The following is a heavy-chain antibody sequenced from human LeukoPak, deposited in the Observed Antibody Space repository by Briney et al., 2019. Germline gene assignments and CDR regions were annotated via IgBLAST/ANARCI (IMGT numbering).Heavy chain of an antibody. D-gene: IGHD6-19*01. CDR1: GFTFSSYS. CDR2: ITPSSTYI. Sequence: GESLRLSCAASGFTFSSYSMNCVRQAPGKGLEWVSSITPSSTYIYYADSVKGRFTISRDNAKYSLYLQMNSLRVEDTAVYYCASSSGRYIDWGQGTLVTVSS. V-gene: IGHV3-21*01. J-gene: IGHJ4*02. CDR3: ASSSGRYID.